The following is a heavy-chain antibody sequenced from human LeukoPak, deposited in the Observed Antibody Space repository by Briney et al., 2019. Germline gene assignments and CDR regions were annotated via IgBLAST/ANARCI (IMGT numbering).Heavy chain of an antibody. Sequence: GGSLRLSCAASGFTFSSYAMSWVRRAPGKGLEWVSAVSGSGGSTYYADSVKGRFTISRDNSRDTLYLQMNSLRAEDTAVYYCAKGYYDYVWGSYYFDYWGQGTLVTVSS. J-gene: IGHJ4*02. V-gene: IGHV3-23*01. CDR1: GFTFSSYA. D-gene: IGHD3-16*01. CDR3: AKGYYDYVWGSYYFDY. CDR2: VSGSGGST.